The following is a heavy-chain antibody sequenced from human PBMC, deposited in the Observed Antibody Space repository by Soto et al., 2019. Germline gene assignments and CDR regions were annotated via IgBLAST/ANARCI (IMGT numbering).Heavy chain of an antibody. CDR2: INHSGST. Sequence: QVQLQQWGAGLLKPSETLSLTCAVYGGSFSGYYWSWIRQPPGKGLEWIGEINHSGSTNYNPSLRSRVTLSVDTSKNQFSLKLRSVTAADAAVYYCARVSAPSGSWGQGTLVTVSS. CDR3: ARVSAPSGS. V-gene: IGHV4-34*01. D-gene: IGHD1-26*01. CDR1: GGSFSGYY. J-gene: IGHJ5*02.